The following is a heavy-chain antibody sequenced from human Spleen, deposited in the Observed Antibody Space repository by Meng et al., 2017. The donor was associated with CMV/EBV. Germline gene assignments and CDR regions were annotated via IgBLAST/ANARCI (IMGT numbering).Heavy chain of an antibody. CDR2: IRYDGSNK. CDR3: ARDLGVMAADPYYYGMDV. Sequence: GESLKISCAASGFTFSSYGMHWVRQAPGKGLEWVAFIRYDGSNKYYADSVKGRFTISRDNSKNTLYLQMNSLRAEDTAVYYCARDLGVMAADPYYYGMDVWGQGTTVTVSS. J-gene: IGHJ6*02. V-gene: IGHV3-30*02. D-gene: IGHD6-13*01. CDR1: GFTFSSYG.